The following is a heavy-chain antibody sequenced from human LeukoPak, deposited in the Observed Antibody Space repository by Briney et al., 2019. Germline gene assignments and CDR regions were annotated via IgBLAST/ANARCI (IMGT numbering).Heavy chain of an antibody. Sequence: ASVKVSCKASGYTFTSYGISWVRQAPGQGLEWMGWISAYNGNTNYAQKLQGRVTMTTDTSTSTAYTELRSLRSDDTAVYYCARSTGSGWYVYYYYYYGMDVWGQGTTVTVSS. J-gene: IGHJ6*02. CDR2: ISAYNGNT. D-gene: IGHD6-19*01. CDR1: GYTFTSYG. CDR3: ARSTGSGWYVYYYYYYGMDV. V-gene: IGHV1-18*01.